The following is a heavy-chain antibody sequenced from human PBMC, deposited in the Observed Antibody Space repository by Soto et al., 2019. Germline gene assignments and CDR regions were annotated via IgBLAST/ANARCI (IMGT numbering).Heavy chain of an antibody. CDR2: IDIDGSGT. V-gene: IGHV3-74*01. J-gene: IGHJ4*02. CDR3: TTAFEY. Sequence: EVQLAESGGGSVQPGGSLRLSCGASGFTSTNYWIHWVRQAPGKGLVWVARIDIDGSGTSYADFVKGRFTISRDNAKNTVYLQMSSLSVEDTALYYCTTAFEYWGQGAPVTVSP. CDR1: GFTSTNYW.